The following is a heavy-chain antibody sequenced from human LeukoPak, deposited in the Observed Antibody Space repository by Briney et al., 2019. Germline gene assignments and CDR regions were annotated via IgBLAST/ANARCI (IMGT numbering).Heavy chain of an antibody. CDR1: GYTFTSYG. CDR2: ISAYNGNT. V-gene: IGHV1-18*01. D-gene: IGHD2-2*01. Sequence: ASVKVSRKASGYTFTSYGISWVRQAPGQGLEWMGWISAYNGNTNYAQKLQGRVTMTTDTSTSTAYMELRSLRSDDTAVYYCARSDCSSTSCSYGMDVWGQGTTVTVSS. J-gene: IGHJ6*02. CDR3: ARSDCSSTSCSYGMDV.